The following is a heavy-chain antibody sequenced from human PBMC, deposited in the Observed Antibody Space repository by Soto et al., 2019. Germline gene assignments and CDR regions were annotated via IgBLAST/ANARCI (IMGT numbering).Heavy chain of an antibody. J-gene: IGHJ4*02. CDR2: IVVGGGNT. V-gene: IGHV1-58*02. CDR1: GFTFLSSA. CDR3: AAMPGWVRLDPRDY. Sequence: QVQLVQAGPEVRKPGTAVKVSCKTSGFTFLSSAMQWVRQARGQRLEWIGWIVVGGGNTNYAQKFQDRVTITRDVATGTGYLEMSSRRSEDKAVYYCAAMPGWVRLDPRDYWGQGTLVTVSS. D-gene: IGHD5-12*01.